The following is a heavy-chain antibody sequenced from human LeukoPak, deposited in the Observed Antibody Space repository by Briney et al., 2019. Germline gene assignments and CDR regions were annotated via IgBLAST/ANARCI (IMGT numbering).Heavy chain of an antibody. Sequence: GGSLRLSCAASGFTFSNHGMHWVRQVPGKGLEWVANIKQDGSHIYYVDSLKGRFTISRDNAKNSLYLQMNSLRVEDTVVYYCARIGYSSSSFDFWGQGTLVTVSS. V-gene: IGHV3-7*01. CDR2: IKQDGSHI. CDR1: GFTFSNHG. D-gene: IGHD6-6*01. CDR3: ARIGYSSSSFDF. J-gene: IGHJ4*02.